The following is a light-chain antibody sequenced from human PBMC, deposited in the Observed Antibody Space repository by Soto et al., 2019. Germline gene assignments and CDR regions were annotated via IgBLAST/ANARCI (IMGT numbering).Light chain of an antibody. V-gene: IGKV1-5*01. CDR3: QQYKDYPWT. CDR1: QSVDRY. CDR2: EAS. J-gene: IGKJ1*01. Sequence: DIQMTQSPSTLSASVGDRVSITCRASQSVDRYLAWYQQTPGKVPHLPIYEASSLESGVPSRFSGSGSGTEFTLTISSLQPDDFTTFYCQQYKDYPWTFGQGTKVEV.